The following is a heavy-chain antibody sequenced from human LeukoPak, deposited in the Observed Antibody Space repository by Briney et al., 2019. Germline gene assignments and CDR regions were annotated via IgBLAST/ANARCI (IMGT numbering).Heavy chain of an antibody. J-gene: IGHJ4*02. CDR3: ASRITTSFDY. CDR1: GFTFSTYG. Sequence: GGSLRLSCAASGFTFSTYGMHWVRQAPGRGLEWLAFIRSDGSNIYYADSVKGRFTISRDNSKNTLYLQMSSLRAEDTAVFYCASRITTSFDYWGQGTLVTVSS. V-gene: IGHV3-30*02. CDR2: IRSDGSNI. D-gene: IGHD1-14*01.